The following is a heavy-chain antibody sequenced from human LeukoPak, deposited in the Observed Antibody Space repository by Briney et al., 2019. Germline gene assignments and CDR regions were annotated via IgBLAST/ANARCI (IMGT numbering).Heavy chain of an antibody. D-gene: IGHD2-8*01. Sequence: QPGGSLRLSCAASGFTFSSYAMHWVRQAPGKGLEWVAVISYDGSNKYYADSVKGRFTISRDNSKNTLYLQMNSLRAGDTAVYYCARGPERTGVGTRYYYVMDVWGQGTTVTVSS. CDR3: ARGPERTGVGTRYYYVMDV. V-gene: IGHV3-30-3*01. CDR2: ISYDGSNK. CDR1: GFTFSSYA. J-gene: IGHJ6*02.